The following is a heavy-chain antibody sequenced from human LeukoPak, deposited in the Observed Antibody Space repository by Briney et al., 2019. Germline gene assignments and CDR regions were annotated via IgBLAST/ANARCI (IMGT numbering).Heavy chain of an antibody. CDR2: ISSSGSTI. CDR1: GFTFSK. D-gene: IGHD6-19*01. CDR3: AGDKTTGGWYEFDY. Sequence: PGGSLRLSCAASGFTFSKMNWVRQAPGKGLEWVSYISSSGSTIYYADSVKGRFTISRDTSKNTVSLQMNSLRAEDTAVYYCAGDKTTGGWYEFDYWGQGTLVTVSS. V-gene: IGHV3-48*03. J-gene: IGHJ4*02.